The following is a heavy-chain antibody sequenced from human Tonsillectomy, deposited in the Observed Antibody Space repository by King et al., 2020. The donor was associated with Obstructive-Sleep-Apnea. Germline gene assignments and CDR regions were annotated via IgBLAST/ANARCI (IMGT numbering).Heavy chain of an antibody. CDR2: IYYSGST. Sequence: PLQESGPGLVKPSETLSLTCTVSGGSISSSSYYWGWIRQPPVKGLEWIGSIYYSGSTYYNPSLKSRVTISVDTSKNQFSLKLSSVTAADTAVYYCARVVDYSNYVGGNWFDPWGQGTLVTVSS. CDR3: ARVVDYSNYVGGNWFDP. V-gene: IGHV4-39*07. J-gene: IGHJ5*02. CDR1: GGSISSSSYY. D-gene: IGHD4-11*01.